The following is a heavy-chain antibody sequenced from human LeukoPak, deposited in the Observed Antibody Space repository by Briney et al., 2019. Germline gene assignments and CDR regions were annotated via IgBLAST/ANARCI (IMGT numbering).Heavy chain of an antibody. D-gene: IGHD1-1*01. CDR2: IYYSGST. J-gene: IGHJ3*02. CDR1: GASISTYS. Sequence: PSETLSLTCTVSGASISTYSWSWIRQPPGKGLECIRYIYYSGSTNYNPSLKSRVTMSVDTPKNQFSLKLSSVTAADTAVYYCAIMNTVWNAFDIWGQGTMVTVSS. CDR3: AIMNTVWNAFDI. V-gene: IGHV4-59*01.